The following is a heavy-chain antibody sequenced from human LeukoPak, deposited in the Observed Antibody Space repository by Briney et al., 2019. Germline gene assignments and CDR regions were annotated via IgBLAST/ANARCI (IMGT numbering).Heavy chain of an antibody. CDR1: GYTFTGYY. CDR3: ARGGRGYSYGFGWFDP. J-gene: IGHJ5*02. Sequence: ASVKVSCKASGYTFTGYYMHWVRQAPGQGLEWMGWINPNSGGTNYAQKFQGRVTMTRDTSISTAYMELSRLRSDDTAVYYCARGGRGYSYGFGWFDPWGQGTLVTVSS. D-gene: IGHD5-18*01. CDR2: INPNSGGT. V-gene: IGHV1-2*02.